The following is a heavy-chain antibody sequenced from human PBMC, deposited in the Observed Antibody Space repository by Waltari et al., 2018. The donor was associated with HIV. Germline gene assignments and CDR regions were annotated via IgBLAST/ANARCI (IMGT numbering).Heavy chain of an antibody. CDR2: INHSGSR. CDR1: GGSFRGYY. Sequence: QVQLQQGGAGLLSPSVTLSLTCAVYGGSFRGYYRSWIRQPPGKGLEWNGEINHSGSRNYNPSLKSRVTISVDTSKNQFSLRLRSVTAADTAVYYCARDSVPSFDYGDYYYYGMDVWSQGTTVTVSS. CDR3: ARDSVPSFDYGDYYYYGMDV. J-gene: IGHJ6*01. D-gene: IGHD4-17*01. V-gene: IGHV4-34*01.